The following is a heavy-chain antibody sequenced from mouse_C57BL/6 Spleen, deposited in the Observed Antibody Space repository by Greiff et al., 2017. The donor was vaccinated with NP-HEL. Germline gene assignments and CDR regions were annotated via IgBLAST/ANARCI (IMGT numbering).Heavy chain of an antibody. Sequence: EVQRVESGGGLVKPGGSLKLSCAASGFTFSSYAMSWVRQTPEKRLEWVATISDGGSYTYYPDNVKGRFTISRDNAKNNLYLQMSHLKSEDTAMYYCARASSYAAMDYWGQGTSVTVSS. CDR2: ISDGGSYT. J-gene: IGHJ4*01. CDR1: GFTFSSYA. D-gene: IGHD1-1*01. CDR3: ARASSYAAMDY. V-gene: IGHV5-4*01.